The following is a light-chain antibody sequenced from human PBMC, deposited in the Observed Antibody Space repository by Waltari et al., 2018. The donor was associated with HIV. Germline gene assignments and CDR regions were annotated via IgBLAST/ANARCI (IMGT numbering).Light chain of an antibody. Sequence: GQSVTISCTGTSSDVGGYNYVSWYQQHPGKAPKLMIYDVSKRPSGVPDRFSGSKSGNTASLTISGLQAEDEAEYSCCSYAGSYSFVFGTGTKVTV. J-gene: IGLJ1*01. CDR1: SSDVGGYNY. CDR2: DVS. CDR3: CSYAGSYSFV. V-gene: IGLV2-11*03.